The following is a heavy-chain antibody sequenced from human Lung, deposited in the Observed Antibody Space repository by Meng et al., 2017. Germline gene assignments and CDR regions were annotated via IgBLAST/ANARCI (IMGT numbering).Heavy chain of an antibody. CDR1: GGSISSSNW. D-gene: IGHD4-17*01. Sequence: QVPLEGAGPGLVKPSGPPALTCPVSGGSISSSNWWSWVRQPSGKGLEWIGEIYHSGSTNYNPSLKSRVTISVDKSKNQFSLKLSSVTAADTAVYYCARYLAGGYGDYFDYWGQGTLVTVSS. CDR3: ARYLAGGYGDYFDY. V-gene: IGHV4-4*02. J-gene: IGHJ4*02. CDR2: IYHSGST.